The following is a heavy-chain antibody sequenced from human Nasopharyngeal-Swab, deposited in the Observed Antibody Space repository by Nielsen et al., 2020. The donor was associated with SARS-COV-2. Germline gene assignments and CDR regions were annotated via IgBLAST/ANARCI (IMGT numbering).Heavy chain of an antibody. V-gene: IGHV4-31*03. CDR1: GGSISSGGYY. D-gene: IGHD3-22*01. CDR3: ARDQRGPIVVKAFEI. CDR2: IYYSGST. Sequence: SETLSLTCTVSGGSISSGGYYWSWIRQHPGKGLEWIGYIYYSGSTYYNPSLKSRVTISVDTSKNQFSLKLSSVTAADTAVYYCARDQRGPIVVKAFEIWGQGTMDTVSS. J-gene: IGHJ3*02.